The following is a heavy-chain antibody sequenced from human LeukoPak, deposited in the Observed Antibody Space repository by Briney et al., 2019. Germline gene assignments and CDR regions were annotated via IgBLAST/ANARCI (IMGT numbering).Heavy chain of an antibody. CDR3: ARDLCGYSYGCNAFDI. D-gene: IGHD5-18*01. CDR1: GYTFTGYY. J-gene: IGHJ3*02. V-gene: IGHV1-2*02. CDR2: INPNSGGT. Sequence: ASVTVSCTASGYTFTGYYMHWVRQAPGQGLEWMGWINPNSGGTNYAQKFQGRVTMTRDTSISTAYMELSRLRSDDTAVYYCARDLCGYSYGCNAFDIWGQGTMVTVSS.